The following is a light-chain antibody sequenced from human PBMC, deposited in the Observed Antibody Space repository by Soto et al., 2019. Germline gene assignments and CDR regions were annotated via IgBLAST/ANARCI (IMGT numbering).Light chain of an antibody. CDR1: SSDVVYAY. CDR2: PVS. V-gene: IGLV2-14*03. Sequence: QSALTQPASVSGSPGQSITISCTGSSSDVVYAYVSWYQQHPGKAPKLIIYPVSRRPSGVSDRFSGLKSDKTASLTSSGLQPEDEADYFCGSYTDRTALVFGGGTKLTVL. CDR3: GSYTDRTALV. J-gene: IGLJ2*01.